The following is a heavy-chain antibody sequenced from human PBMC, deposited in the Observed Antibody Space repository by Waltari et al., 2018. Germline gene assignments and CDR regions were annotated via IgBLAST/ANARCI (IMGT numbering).Heavy chain of an antibody. J-gene: IGHJ4*02. CDR2: ISWNSGSI. V-gene: IGHV3-9*01. D-gene: IGHD5-12*01. Sequence: EVQLVESGGGLVQPGRSLRLSCAASGFTFDDYAMHWVRQAPGKGLEWVSGISWNSGSIDYADCVKSRFTISRDNAKNSLYLQMNSLGAEETAVYYGAGSEYSGYGVFDYWGQGTLVTVSS. CDR1: GFTFDDYA. CDR3: AGSEYSGYGVFDY.